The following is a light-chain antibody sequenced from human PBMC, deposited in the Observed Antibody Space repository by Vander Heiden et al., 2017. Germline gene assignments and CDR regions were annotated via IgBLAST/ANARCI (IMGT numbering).Light chain of an antibody. CDR2: GAS. Sequence: EIVMTQSPATLSVSPGTRATLSCRASQSVRSNLAWYQRKPGQATRLLIYGASTRATGIPARFSGSGSGTEFTLTISSLQSEDFAVYYCQQYNNWPRTFGQGTKVEIK. V-gene: IGKV3-15*01. CDR3: QQYNNWPRT. J-gene: IGKJ1*01. CDR1: QSVRSN.